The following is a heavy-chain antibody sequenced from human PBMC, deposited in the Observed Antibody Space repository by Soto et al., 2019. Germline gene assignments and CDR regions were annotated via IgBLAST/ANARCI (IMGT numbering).Heavy chain of an antibody. CDR3: ARDWRYCSGGSCYPDP. V-gene: IGHV4-30-4*01. D-gene: IGHD2-15*01. Sequence: QVQLQESGPGLVKPSQTLSLTCTVSGGSISSGDYYWSWIRQPPGKGLEWIGYIYYSGSTYYNPSLKSRVTISVDTSKNQFSLKLSSVTAADTAVYYCARDWRYCSGGSCYPDPWGQGTLVTVSS. J-gene: IGHJ5*02. CDR1: GGSISSGDYY. CDR2: IYYSGST.